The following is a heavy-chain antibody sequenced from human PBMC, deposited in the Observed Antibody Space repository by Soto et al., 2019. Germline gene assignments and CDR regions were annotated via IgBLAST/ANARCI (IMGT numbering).Heavy chain of an antibody. D-gene: IGHD6-13*01. CDR1: GFTFSSYG. CDR3: AKDHSSSWYSFDY. CDR2: ISYDGSNK. Sequence: QVQLVESGGGVVQPGRSLRLSCAASGFTFSSYGMHWVRQAPGKGLEWVAVISYDGSNKYYADSVKGRFTISRDNSKNTLYLQKNSLRAEDTAVYYCAKDHSSSWYSFDYWGQGTLVTVSS. J-gene: IGHJ4*02. V-gene: IGHV3-30*18.